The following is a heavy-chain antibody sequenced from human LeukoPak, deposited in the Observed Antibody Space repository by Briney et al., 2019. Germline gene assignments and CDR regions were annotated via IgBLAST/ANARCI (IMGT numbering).Heavy chain of an antibody. CDR2: IYHSGST. V-gene: IGHV4-4*02. D-gene: IGHD1-26*01. CDR1: GFTFSSYAM. Sequence: PGGSLRLSCAASGFTFSSYAMSWVRQPPGKGLEWIGEIYHSGSTNYNPSLKSRVTISVDKSKNQFSLKLSSVTAADTAVYYCARGRQELQFDYWGQGTLVTVSS. J-gene: IGHJ4*02. CDR3: ARGRQELQFDY.